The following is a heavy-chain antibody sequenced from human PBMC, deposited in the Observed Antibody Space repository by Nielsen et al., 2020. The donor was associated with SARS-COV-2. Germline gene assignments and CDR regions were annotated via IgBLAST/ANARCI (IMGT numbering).Heavy chain of an antibody. V-gene: IGHV3-48*01. J-gene: IGHJ4*02. D-gene: IGHD6-13*01. Sequence: GESLKISCAASGFTFNSYSMNWVRQAPGKGLEWVSYISSSSSTIYYADSVKGRFTISRDNAKNSLYLQMNSLRAEDTAVYYCARDQQLGYFDYWGQGTLVTVSS. CDR1: GFTFNSYS. CDR3: ARDQQLGYFDY. CDR2: ISSSSSTI.